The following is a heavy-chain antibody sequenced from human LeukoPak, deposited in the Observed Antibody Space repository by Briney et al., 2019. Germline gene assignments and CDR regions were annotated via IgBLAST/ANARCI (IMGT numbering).Heavy chain of an antibody. CDR3: AKDLVEDDSSGYNYGLGFDY. CDR1: GFTFSSYW. V-gene: IGHV3-23*01. Sequence: GGSLRLSCAASGFTFSSYWMSWVRQAPGKGLEWVSTITGNGGSTYYADSVKGRFTISRDNSKNTVYLQMNSLRAEDTAVYYCAKDLVEDDSSGYNYGLGFDYWGQGTLVTVSS. D-gene: IGHD3-22*01. J-gene: IGHJ4*02. CDR2: ITGNGGST.